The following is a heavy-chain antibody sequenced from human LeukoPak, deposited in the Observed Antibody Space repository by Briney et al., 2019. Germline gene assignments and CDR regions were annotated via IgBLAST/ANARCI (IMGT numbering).Heavy chain of an antibody. CDR3: AKDRKAAARFGAFDY. D-gene: IGHD6-13*01. CDR2: IWYDGSNK. V-gene: IGHV3-33*06. CDR1: GFTFSSYG. J-gene: IGHJ4*02. Sequence: GGSLRLSCAASGFTFSSYGMHWVRQAPGKGLEWVAVIWYDGSNKYYADSVKGRFTISRDNSKNTLYLQMNSLRAEDTAVYYCAKDRKAAARFGAFDYWGQGTLVTVSS.